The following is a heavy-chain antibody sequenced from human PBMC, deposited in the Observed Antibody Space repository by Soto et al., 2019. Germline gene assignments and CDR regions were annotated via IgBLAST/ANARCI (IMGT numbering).Heavy chain of an antibody. D-gene: IGHD2-8*01. CDR1: GGSFSGYY. CDR2: INHSGST. J-gene: IGHJ6*02. V-gene: IGHV4-34*01. Sequence: QVQLQQWGAGLLKPSETLSLTCAVYGGSFSGYYWSWIRQPPGKGLEWIGEINHSGSTNYNPSLKGRVTISVDTSKNQFALKLSSVTAADTAVYYCARGPSGCTNGVCCPGPAYYYYGMDVWGQGTTVTVSS. CDR3: ARGPSGCTNGVCCPGPAYYYYGMDV.